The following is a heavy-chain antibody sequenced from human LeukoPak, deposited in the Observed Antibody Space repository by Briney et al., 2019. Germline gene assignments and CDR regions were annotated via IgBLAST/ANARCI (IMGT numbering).Heavy chain of an antibody. CDR2: MNPNSGNT. CDR1: GYTFTSYD. Sequence: ASVKVSCKASGYTFTSYDINWVRQATGQGLEWMGWMNPNSGNTGYAQKFQGRVTMTRNTSISTAYMELSSLRSEDTAVYYCVRDARDRNYDPLEFFQHWGQGTLVTVSS. CDR3: VRDARDRNYDPLEFFQH. D-gene: IGHD3-22*01. V-gene: IGHV1-8*01. J-gene: IGHJ1*01.